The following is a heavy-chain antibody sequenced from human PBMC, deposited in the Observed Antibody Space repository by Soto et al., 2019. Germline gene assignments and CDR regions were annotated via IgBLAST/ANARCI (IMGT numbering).Heavy chain of an antibody. J-gene: IGHJ6*02. Sequence: PGGSLRLSCAASGFTFSSYDMHWVRQATGKGLEWVSAIGTAGDTYYPGSVKGRFTISRENAKNSLYLQMNSLRAGDTAVYYCARAKVGYNWNPTFGIDVWGRGTTVTVSS. V-gene: IGHV3-13*01. CDR2: IGTAGDT. CDR1: GFTFSSYD. CDR3: ARAKVGYNWNPTFGIDV. D-gene: IGHD1-20*01.